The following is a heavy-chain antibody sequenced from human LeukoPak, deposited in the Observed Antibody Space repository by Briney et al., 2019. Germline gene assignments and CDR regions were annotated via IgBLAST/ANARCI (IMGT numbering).Heavy chain of an antibody. CDR3: ARGRDFWSGYYSPYPFRNWFDP. CDR1: GYSISSGYY. CDR2: IYHSGST. D-gene: IGHD3-3*01. V-gene: IGHV4-38-2*02. Sequence: SETLSLTCTVSGYSISSGYYWGWIRQPPGKGLEWIGSIYHSGSTYYNPSLKSRVTISVDTSKNQFSLKLSSVTAADTAVYYCARGRDFWSGYYSPYPFRNWFDPWGQGTLVTVSS. J-gene: IGHJ5*02.